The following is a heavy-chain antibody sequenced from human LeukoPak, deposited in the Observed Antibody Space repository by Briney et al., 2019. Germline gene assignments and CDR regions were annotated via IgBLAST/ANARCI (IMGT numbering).Heavy chain of an antibody. J-gene: IGHJ6*03. CDR3: AREGYQLLVDYYYMDV. Sequence: SETLSLTCTVSGGSISSGDYYWSWIRQPPGKGLEWIGYIYYSGSTYYNPSLKSRVTISVDTSKNQFSLKLSSVTAADTAVYYCAREGYQLLVDYYYMDVWGKGTTVTVSS. V-gene: IGHV4-30-4*08. D-gene: IGHD2-2*01. CDR2: IYYSGST. CDR1: GGSISSGDYY.